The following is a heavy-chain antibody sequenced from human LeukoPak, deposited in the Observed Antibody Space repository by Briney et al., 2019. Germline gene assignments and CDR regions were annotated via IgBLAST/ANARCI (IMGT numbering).Heavy chain of an antibody. CDR3: AREENEQGYCSGGSCYHELRNWFDP. V-gene: IGHV1-46*01. D-gene: IGHD2-15*01. Sequence: ASVKVSCKASGYTFTSYYMHWVRQAPGQGLEWMGIINPSGGSTSYAQKFQGRVTMTRDTSTSTVYMELSSLRSEDTAVYYCAREENEQGYCSGGSCYHELRNWFDPWGQGTLVTVSS. CDR2: INPSGGST. J-gene: IGHJ5*02. CDR1: GYTFTSYY.